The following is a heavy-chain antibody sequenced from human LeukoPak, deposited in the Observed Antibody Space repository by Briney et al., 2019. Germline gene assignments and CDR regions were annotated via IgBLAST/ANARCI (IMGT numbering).Heavy chain of an antibody. J-gene: IGHJ4*02. V-gene: IGHV4-59*05. D-gene: IGHD3-22*01. CDR2: IYYSGST. CDR3: ARQFAKRRNYYDSSGYLDIFDY. CDR1: GGSISSYY. Sequence: SETLSLTCTVSGGSISSYYWSWIRQPPGKGLEWIGSIYYSGSTYYNPSLKSRVTISVDTSKNQFSLKLSSVTAADTAVYYCARQFAKRRNYYDSSGYLDIFDYWGQGTLVTVSS.